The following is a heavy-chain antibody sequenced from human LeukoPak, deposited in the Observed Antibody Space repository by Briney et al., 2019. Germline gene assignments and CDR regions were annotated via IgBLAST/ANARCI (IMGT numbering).Heavy chain of an antibody. V-gene: IGHV1-69*13. J-gene: IGHJ4*02. D-gene: IGHD3-22*01. CDR1: GYTFTSYG. CDR3: ATSGHYDSGGYFYYFDY. Sequence: VASVKVSCKASGYTFTSYGISWVRQAPGQGLEWMGGIIPAFGKTNYTQKFQGRVTIIADDSMTTAYMELTSLRSEDTAMYYCATSGHYDSGGYFYYFDYWGQGALVTVSS. CDR2: IIPAFGKT.